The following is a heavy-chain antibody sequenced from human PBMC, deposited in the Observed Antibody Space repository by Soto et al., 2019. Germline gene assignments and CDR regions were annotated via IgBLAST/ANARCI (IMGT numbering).Heavy chain of an antibody. CDR2: IYYSGST. D-gene: IGHD4-17*01. CDR3: ASDYGDYILDI. J-gene: IGHJ3*02. V-gene: IGHV4-39*01. CDR1: GGSISSSSYY. Sequence: QLQLQESGPGLVKPSETLSLTCTVSGGSISSSSYYWGWIRQPPGKGLEWIGSIYYSGSTYYNPSLKSRVTISVDTSKNQFSLKLSSVTAADTAVYYCASDYGDYILDIWGQGTMVTVSS.